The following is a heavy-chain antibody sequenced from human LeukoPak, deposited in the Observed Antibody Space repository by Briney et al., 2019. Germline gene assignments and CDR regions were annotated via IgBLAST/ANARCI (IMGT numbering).Heavy chain of an antibody. D-gene: IGHD6-13*01. Sequence: SETLSLTCTVSGGSISSGGYYWSWIRQPPGKGLEWIGYIYHSGSTYYNPSLKSRVTISVDRSKNQFSLKLSSVTAADTAVYYCARVLTQYSSSWTNDYWGQGTLVTVSS. CDR2: IYHSGST. CDR1: GGSISSGGYY. V-gene: IGHV4-30-2*01. CDR3: ARVLTQYSSSWTNDY. J-gene: IGHJ4*02.